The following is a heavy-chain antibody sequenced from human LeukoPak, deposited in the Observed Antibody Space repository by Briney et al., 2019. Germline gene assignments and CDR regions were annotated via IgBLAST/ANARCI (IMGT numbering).Heavy chain of an antibody. CDR2: IRYDGSNK. Sequence: AGGSLRLSCAASGFTFSSYGMHWVRQAPGKGLEGVAFIRYDGSNKYYADSVKGRFTISRDNSKNTLYLQMNSLRAEDTAVYYCAKDRAAMAYYFDYWGQGTLVTVSS. V-gene: IGHV3-30*02. J-gene: IGHJ4*02. CDR1: GFTFSSYG. CDR3: AKDRAAMAYYFDY. D-gene: IGHD2-2*01.